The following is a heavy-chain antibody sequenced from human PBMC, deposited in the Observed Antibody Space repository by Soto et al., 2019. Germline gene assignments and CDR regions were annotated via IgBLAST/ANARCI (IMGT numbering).Heavy chain of an antibody. J-gene: IGHJ5*02. V-gene: IGHV3-7*01. CDR1: GFMFRGYW. CDR3: ASYSGSYFPVGHDR. Sequence: VYLVESGGGLVEPGGSLRLSCEASGFMFRGYWMSWVRQAPGEGLEWVANIKQDGSEIHYLESVEGRFTIFRDNARRSLFLQMNSLRAEDTAVYFCASYSGSYFPVGHDRWGQGTLVVVSS. CDR2: IKQDGSEI. D-gene: IGHD3-10*01.